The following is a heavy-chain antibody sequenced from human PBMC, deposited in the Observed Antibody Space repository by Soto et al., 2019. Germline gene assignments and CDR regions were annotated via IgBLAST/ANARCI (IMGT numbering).Heavy chain of an antibody. D-gene: IGHD6-6*01. V-gene: IGHV3-11*01. Sequence: QVQLVESGGGLVKPGGSLRLSCAASGFTFSDYYMTWIRQAPGKGLERVSYISSSGRTIYYADSVQGRFTISRDNAKNSLYLQRISLRAEDTAVYYCARDGAARPGTRTDAFDIWGQGTMVTVSS. CDR1: GFTFSDYY. J-gene: IGHJ3*02. CDR3: ARDGAARPGTRTDAFDI. CDR2: ISSSGRTI.